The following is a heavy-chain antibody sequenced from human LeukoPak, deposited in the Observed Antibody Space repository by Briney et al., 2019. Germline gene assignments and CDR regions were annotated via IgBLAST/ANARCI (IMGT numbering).Heavy chain of an antibody. D-gene: IGHD3-22*01. V-gene: IGHV3-30*04. Sequence: GGSLRLSCAASGFTFSSYAMHWVRQAPGKGLEWVAVISYDGSNKYYADSVKGRFTISRDNSKNTLYLQMNSLRAEDTAVYYCATPLYDSSAPGYGGQETLVPVS. CDR3: ATPLYDSSAPGY. J-gene: IGHJ4*02. CDR2: ISYDGSNK. CDR1: GFTFSSYA.